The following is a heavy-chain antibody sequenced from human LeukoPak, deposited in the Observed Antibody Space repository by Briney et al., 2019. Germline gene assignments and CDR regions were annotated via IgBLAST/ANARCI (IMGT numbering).Heavy chain of an antibody. CDR2: IKSKTDGGTT. CDR3: TTDIVVVPAAIVFDY. CDR1: GFTFSNAW. Sequence: GGSLRLSCAASGFTFSNAWMSWVRQAPGKGLEWVGRIKSKTDGGTTDYAAPVKGRFTISRDDSKNTLYLQMNSLKTEDTAVYYCTTDIVVVPAAIVFDYWGQGTLVTVSS. V-gene: IGHV3-15*01. D-gene: IGHD2-2*02. J-gene: IGHJ4*02.